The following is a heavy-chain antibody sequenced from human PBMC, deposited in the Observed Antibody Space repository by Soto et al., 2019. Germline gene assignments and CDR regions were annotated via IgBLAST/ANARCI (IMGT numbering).Heavy chain of an antibody. Sequence: SETLSLTCTVSGGSISSYYWSWIRQPPGMGLEWIGSIHYSGSTNYNPSLKSRVTISVDTSKNQFSLKLNSVAAADTALYYCVIRSRRYDFFVYRGQGTPVTVFS. V-gene: IGHV4-59*08. CDR3: VIRSRRYDFFVY. CDR1: GGSISSYY. J-gene: IGHJ4*02. D-gene: IGHD3-3*01. CDR2: IHYSGST.